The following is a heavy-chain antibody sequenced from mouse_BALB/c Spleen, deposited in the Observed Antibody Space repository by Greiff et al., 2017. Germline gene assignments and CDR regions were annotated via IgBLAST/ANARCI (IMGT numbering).Heavy chain of an antibody. V-gene: IGHV1S29*02. CDR1: GYTFTDYN. Sequence: VQLKESGPELVKPGASVKISCKASGYTFTDYNMHWVKQSHGKSLEWIGYIYPYNGGTGYNQKFKSKATLTVDNSSSTAYMELRSLTSEDSAVYYCARGKTTGVGGWYFDYWGQGTTLTVSS. J-gene: IGHJ2*01. CDR2: IYPYNGGT. D-gene: IGHD1-1*01. CDR3: ARGKTTGVGGWYFDY.